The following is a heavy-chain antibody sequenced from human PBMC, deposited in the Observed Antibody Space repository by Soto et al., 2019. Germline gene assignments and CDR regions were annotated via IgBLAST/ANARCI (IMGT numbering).Heavy chain of an antibody. CDR2: IYSGGST. D-gene: IGHD3-22*01. Sequence: PGGSLRLSCGASVFTVSRNYMSWGRQAPGKGLEWVSVIYSGGSTYYADSVKGRFTISRDNSKNTLYLQMNSLRAEDTAVYYCARARTGARRYYYDSSGYPPDRYGMDVWGQGTTVTVSS. CDR3: ARARTGARRYYYDSSGYPPDRYGMDV. J-gene: IGHJ6*02. CDR1: VFTVSRNY. V-gene: IGHV3-53*01.